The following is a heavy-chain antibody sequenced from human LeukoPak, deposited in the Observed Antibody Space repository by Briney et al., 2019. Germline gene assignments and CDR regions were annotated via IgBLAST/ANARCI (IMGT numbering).Heavy chain of an antibody. Sequence: ASVKVSCKASGYTFTSYGISWVRQAPGQGLEWMGWISAYNGNTNYAQKLQGRVTMTTDTSTSTAYMELRSLRSDDTAVYYCARDSKWFGELLCPGGYWGQGTLVTVSS. J-gene: IGHJ4*02. CDR1: GYTFTSYG. CDR2: ISAYNGNT. V-gene: IGHV1-18*01. CDR3: ARDSKWFGELLCPGGY. D-gene: IGHD3-10*01.